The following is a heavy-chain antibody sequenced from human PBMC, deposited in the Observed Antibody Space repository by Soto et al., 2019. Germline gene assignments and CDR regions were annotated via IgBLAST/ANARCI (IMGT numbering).Heavy chain of an antibody. CDR2: ISAYSGNT. CDR1: GYTFTSYG. Sequence: ASVKVSCKASGYTFTSYGISWVRQAPGQGLEWMGWISAYSGNTNYAQKLQGRVTMTTDTSTSTAYMELRSLRSDDTAVYYCANIAVAGNWFDPWGQGTLVTVSS. V-gene: IGHV1-18*01. J-gene: IGHJ5*02. CDR3: ANIAVAGNWFDP. D-gene: IGHD6-19*01.